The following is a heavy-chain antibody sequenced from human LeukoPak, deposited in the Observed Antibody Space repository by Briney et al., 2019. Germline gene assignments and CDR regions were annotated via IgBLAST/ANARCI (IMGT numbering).Heavy chain of an antibody. J-gene: IGHJ4*02. D-gene: IGHD1-26*01. CDR3: ARGAPTTRIGAGRFDY. CDR1: GYSLTNYY. CDR2: INPGGGST. V-gene: IGHV1-46*01. Sequence: ASVTVSCKAFGYSLTNYYVHWVGQAPGQGLEWVGEINPGGGSTSYAQKFQGRITVTRDTCTNTLYMDLSSLRSEDTATYYCARGAPTTRIGAGRFDYWGQGSLLTVAS.